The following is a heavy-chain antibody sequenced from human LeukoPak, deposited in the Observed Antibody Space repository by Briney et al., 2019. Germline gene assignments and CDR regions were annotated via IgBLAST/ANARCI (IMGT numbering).Heavy chain of an antibody. V-gene: IGHV3-23*01. D-gene: IGHD3-3*01. CDR3: AKDGGGSLEWLPPMDV. Sequence: GGSLKLSCAASGFTFSSHAMGWVRQAPGKGLEWVSSITGSGASTYYGDSVKGRFTISRHNSKNTLYLQMNRLRAEDTAVYYCAKDGGGSLEWLPPMDVWGQGTTVTVSS. CDR1: GFTFSSHA. J-gene: IGHJ6*02. CDR2: ITGSGAST.